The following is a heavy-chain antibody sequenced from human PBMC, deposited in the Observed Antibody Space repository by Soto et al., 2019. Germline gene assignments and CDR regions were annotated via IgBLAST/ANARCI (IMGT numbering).Heavy chain of an antibody. D-gene: IGHD5-18*01. CDR3: ARGIQHRYGMDV. CDR1: GFTFSNHW. J-gene: IGHJ6*02. Sequence: HPGGSLKLSCAAAGFTFSNHWMHWVRQAPGKGLVWVSRINSDGTSTFYADSVKGRFTISRDNAKNTVYLQLNSLRGEDTAVYYCARGIQHRYGMDVWGQGTTVTVSS. V-gene: IGHV3-74*01. CDR2: INSDGTST.